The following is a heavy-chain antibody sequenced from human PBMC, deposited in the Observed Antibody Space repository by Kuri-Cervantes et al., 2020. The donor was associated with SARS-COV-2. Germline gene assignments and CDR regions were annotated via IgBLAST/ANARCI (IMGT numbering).Heavy chain of an antibody. CDR2: LYYSGST. V-gene: IGHV4-59*01. J-gene: IGHJ4*02. CDR1: GGSISTYY. CDR3: ATGSYYVAYDY. D-gene: IGHD1-26*01. Sequence: SETLSLTCTVSGGSISTYYWSWIRQPPGKGLEWIGYLYYSGSTNYNPSLRSRVTISFDTSKNQFSLKLSSVTAADTAVYYCATGSYYVAYDYWGQGTLVTVSS.